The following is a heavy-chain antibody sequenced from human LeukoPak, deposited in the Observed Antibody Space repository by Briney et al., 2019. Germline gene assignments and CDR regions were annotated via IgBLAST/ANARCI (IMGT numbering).Heavy chain of an antibody. D-gene: IGHD2-15*01. CDR2: ISGSGGST. J-gene: IGHJ4*02. Sequence: GGSLRLSCAASGFTFDDYAMHWVRQAPGKGLEWVSAISGSGGSTYYADSVKGRFTISRDNSKNTLYLQMNSLRAEDTAVYYCAKDGPNCSGGSCYPAYFDYWGQGTLVTVSS. CDR3: AKDGPNCSGGSCYPAYFDY. CDR1: GFTFDDYA. V-gene: IGHV3-23*01.